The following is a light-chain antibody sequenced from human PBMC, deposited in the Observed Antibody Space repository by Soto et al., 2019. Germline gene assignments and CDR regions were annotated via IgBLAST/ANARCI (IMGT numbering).Light chain of an antibody. CDR3: QQYNNWPQT. J-gene: IGKJ1*01. V-gene: IGKV3D-15*01. Sequence: EIVMTQSPATLSVSPGERVTLSCRASQSVSINLAWYKQEPGPAPRLLVYGASNRATGIPARFSGSGSGAEFTLTISSLQSEDFAVYYCQQYNNWPQTFGQGTKV. CDR2: GAS. CDR1: QSVSIN.